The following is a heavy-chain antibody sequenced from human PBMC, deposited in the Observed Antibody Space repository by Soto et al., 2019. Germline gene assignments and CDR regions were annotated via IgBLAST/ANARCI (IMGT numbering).Heavy chain of an antibody. V-gene: IGHV3-15*07. CDR2: IKSKTDGGTT. J-gene: IGHJ5*02. CDR3: TTVSYYDFWSGYFDALGLVGNWFDP. D-gene: IGHD3-3*01. CDR1: GFTFSNAW. Sequence: GGSLRLSCAASGFTFSNAWMNWVRQAPGKGLEWVGRIKSKTDGGTTDYAAPVKGRFTISRDDSKNTLYLQMNSLKTEDTAVYYCTTVSYYDFWSGYFDALGLVGNWFDPWGQGTLVTVSS.